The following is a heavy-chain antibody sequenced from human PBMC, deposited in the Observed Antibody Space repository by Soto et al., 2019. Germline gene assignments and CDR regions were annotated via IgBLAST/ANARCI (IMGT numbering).Heavy chain of an antibody. D-gene: IGHD2-15*01. Sequence: PGGSLRLSCAASGFTVSSNYMSWVRQAPGKGLEWVSGLYSGGSTYYADSVKGRFTISRDNSKNTLYLQMNSLRAEDTAVYYCARGCSGGSCYPNYYYGMDVWGQGTTVTVSS. CDR3: ARGCSGGSCYPNYYYGMDV. CDR1: GFTVSSNY. CDR2: LYSGGST. J-gene: IGHJ6*02. V-gene: IGHV3-53*01.